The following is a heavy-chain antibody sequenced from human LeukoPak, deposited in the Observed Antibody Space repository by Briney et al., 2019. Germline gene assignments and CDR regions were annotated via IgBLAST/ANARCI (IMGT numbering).Heavy chain of an antibody. CDR2: FDGNGPNT. Sequence: SGGSLRLSCAASGFTFSSFAMTWVRQAPGKGLEWVSGFDGNGPNTYYADSVKGRFTISRDNSKNTLYLQMNSLRAEDTAVYYCAREMGPVVTATLIDYWGQGTLVTVSS. V-gene: IGHV3-23*01. CDR3: AREMGPVVTATLIDY. J-gene: IGHJ4*02. CDR1: GFTFSSFA. D-gene: IGHD2-21*02.